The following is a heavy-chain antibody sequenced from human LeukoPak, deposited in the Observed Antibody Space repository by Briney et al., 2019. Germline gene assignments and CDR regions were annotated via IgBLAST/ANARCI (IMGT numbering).Heavy chain of an antibody. J-gene: IGHJ4*02. CDR3: ARGRVRGVIITGFDY. CDR1: GGSISSGDYY. Sequence: SETLSLTCTVSGGSISSGDYYWSRIRQPPGKGLEWIGYIYYSGSTYYNPSLKSRVTISVDTSKNQFSLKLSSVTAADTAVYYCARGRVRGVIITGFDYWGQGTLVTVSS. CDR2: IYYSGST. V-gene: IGHV4-30-4*08. D-gene: IGHD3-10*01.